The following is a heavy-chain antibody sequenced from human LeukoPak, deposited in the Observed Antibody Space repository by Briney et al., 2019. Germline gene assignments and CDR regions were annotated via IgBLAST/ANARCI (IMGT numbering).Heavy chain of an antibody. D-gene: IGHD4-17*01. Sequence: GGSLRLSCAASGFTFSSYAMSWVRQAPGKGLEWLSAIRISGDDTYYADSVKGRFTISRDNSKNTLYLQMNSLSADDTAMYYCANEIRPNDYWGQGTLVTVSS. CDR2: IRISGDDT. J-gene: IGHJ4*02. CDR1: GFTFSSYA. V-gene: IGHV3-23*01. CDR3: ANEIRPNDY.